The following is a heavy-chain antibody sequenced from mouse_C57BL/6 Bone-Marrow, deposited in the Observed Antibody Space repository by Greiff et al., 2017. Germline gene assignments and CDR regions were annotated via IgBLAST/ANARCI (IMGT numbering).Heavy chain of an antibody. Sequence: VPLKESGPGILQPSQTLSLTCSFSGFSLSTFAMGVGWIRQPSGKGLEWLAHTGWDGDKYYNPVLKTRLTVSKDTSKNQGFLKFANVDTADTATYYCDRWSAYWGQGTLVTVSA. J-gene: IGHJ3*01. CDR2: TGWDGDK. CDR3: DRWSAY. V-gene: IGHV8-8*01. CDR1: GFSLSTFAMG.